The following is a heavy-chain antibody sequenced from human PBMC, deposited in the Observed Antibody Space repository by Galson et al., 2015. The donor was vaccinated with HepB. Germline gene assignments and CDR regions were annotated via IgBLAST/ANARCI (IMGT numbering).Heavy chain of an antibody. V-gene: IGHV3-30*18. J-gene: IGHJ4*02. CDR2: ISYAGGQR. CDR1: GFSFSDYG. CDR3: AKDMSWRGCWTGYSLDF. Sequence: SLRLSCAASGFSFSDYGMHWVRQAPGKGLEWVARISYAGGQREYAESVKGRVTISRDNSKNILFLQMSSLTAVDSGIYYCAKDMSWRGCWTGYSLDFWGQGAQVTVSS. D-gene: IGHD3/OR15-3a*01.